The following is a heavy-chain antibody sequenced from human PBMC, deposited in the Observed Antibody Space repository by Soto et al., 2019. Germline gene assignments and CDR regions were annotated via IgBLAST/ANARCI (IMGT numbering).Heavy chain of an antibody. J-gene: IGHJ1*01. CDR1: GGTVSRYT. D-gene: IGHD3-22*01. CDR3: ASDYYYDSSGYLEYFQH. V-gene: IGHV1-69*02. CDR2: NIPILGIT. Sequence: QVQLVQSGAEVKKPGSSVKVSCKASGGTVSRYTIIWVRQAPGQGLEWMGRNIPILGITNYAQKFQGRVTITADKSTSTDYMGLSSLRSEDTAVYYCASDYYYDSSGYLEYFQHWGQGTLVTVSS.